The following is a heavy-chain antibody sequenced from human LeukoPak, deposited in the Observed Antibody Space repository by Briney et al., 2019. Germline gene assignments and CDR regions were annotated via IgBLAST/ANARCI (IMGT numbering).Heavy chain of an antibody. CDR2: ISYSGSP. V-gene: IGHV4-59*11. CDR3: ARGRDFWSNYFGFDP. CDR1: HGSMVDHY. Sequence: SETLSLXCNVSHGSMVDHYWSGTRRSPGKGLEWLSYISYSGSPKYNPYLRGRGTMSLDRSKNQFSLNLGSVTAADTAVYYCARGRDFWSNYFGFDPWGQGSLVTVSS. J-gene: IGHJ5*02. D-gene: IGHD3-3*01.